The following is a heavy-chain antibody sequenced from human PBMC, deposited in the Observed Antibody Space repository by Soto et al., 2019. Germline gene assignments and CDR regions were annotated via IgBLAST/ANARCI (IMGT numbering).Heavy chain of an antibody. CDR1: GFIFSSYA. V-gene: IGHV3-30*18. Sequence: QVQLEESGGGVVQPGRSLRLSCAASGFIFSSYAMHWVRQAPGKGLEWVAAISYDGSEKYYADSVKGRFTISRDNSKNTLNLQMNSLRADDTAVYYCAKALGELSPESYDYWGQGTLITVSS. CDR2: ISYDGSEK. J-gene: IGHJ4*02. D-gene: IGHD3-16*02. CDR3: AKALGELSPESYDY.